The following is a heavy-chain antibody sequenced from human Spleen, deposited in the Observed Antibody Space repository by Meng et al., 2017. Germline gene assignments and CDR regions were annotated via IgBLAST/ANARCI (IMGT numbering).Heavy chain of an antibody. CDR3: ARDEDISAAGKLFGDY. D-gene: IGHD6-13*01. V-gene: IGHV1-2*06. CDR1: GSTSPDYC. CDR2: INPKSDDT. J-gene: IGHJ4*02. Sequence: QDELVEVCVDVQKPGSSGTASCKASGSTSPDYCVPSVRRAPGQGLEWIGRINPKSDDTHYAQRLQGRGTMTGDTSISTAYMELSGLRSDDTAMYYCARDEDISAAGKLFGDYWGQGTLVTVSS.